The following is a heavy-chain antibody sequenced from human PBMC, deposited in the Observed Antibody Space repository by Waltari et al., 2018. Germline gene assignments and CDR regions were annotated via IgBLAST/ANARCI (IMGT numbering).Heavy chain of an antibody. J-gene: IGHJ4*02. V-gene: IGHV4-38-2*02. CDR3: ARVVPRAANDY. CDR2: IKHTGDT. D-gene: IGHD3-10*01. CDR1: GYSITNTYY. Sequence: QVQLQESGPGLVKPSGTLSLTCTVSGYSITNTYYWGWIRQPPGEGLGWIGTIKHTGDTYYNPSLKSRVIISVDTSKNQFSLRLSSVTAADTAVYYCARVVPRAANDYWGQGTLVTVSS.